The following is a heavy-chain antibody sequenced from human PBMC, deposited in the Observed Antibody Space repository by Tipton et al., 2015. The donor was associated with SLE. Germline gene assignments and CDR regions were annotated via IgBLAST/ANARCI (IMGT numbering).Heavy chain of an antibody. V-gene: IGHV4-61*08. CDR1: GGSISSGGYY. CDR3: ARRVETGTTGAFDI. Sequence: TLSLTCTVSGGSISSGGYYWSWIRQHPGKGLEWIGYIYYSGSTNYNPSLKSRVTISVDTSKNQFSLKLSSVTAADTAVYYCARRVETGTTGAFDIWGQGTMVTVSS. J-gene: IGHJ3*02. CDR2: IYYSGST. D-gene: IGHD1-7*01.